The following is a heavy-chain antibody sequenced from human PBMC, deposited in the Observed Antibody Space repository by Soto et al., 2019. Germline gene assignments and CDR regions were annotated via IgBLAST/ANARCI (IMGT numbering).Heavy chain of an antibody. D-gene: IGHD3-10*01. CDR3: ARVWFGGLNRVDY. CDR1: GGSISSGGYY. Sequence: SETLSLTCTVSGGSISSGGYYWSWIRQHPGKGLEWIGYIYYSGSTYYNPSLKSRVTISVDTSKNQFSLKLSSVTAADTAVYYCARVWFGGLNRVDYWGQGTLVTVSS. CDR2: IYYSGST. V-gene: IGHV4-31*03. J-gene: IGHJ4*02.